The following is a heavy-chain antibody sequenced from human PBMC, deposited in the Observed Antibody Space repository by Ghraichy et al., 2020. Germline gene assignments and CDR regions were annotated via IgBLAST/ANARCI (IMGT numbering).Heavy chain of an antibody. CDR2: IFHSGST. CDR3: ARRIHLWPYYFDY. Sequence: SETLSLTCAVSGDSITSTDWWSWVRQPPGKGLEWIGEIFHSGSTNYNPSLKSRVTISVDKSKNQFSLQLSSVTAADTALYYCARRIHLWPYYFDYWGQGTLVTVSS. D-gene: IGHD5-18*01. J-gene: IGHJ4*02. V-gene: IGHV4-4*02. CDR1: GDSITSTDW.